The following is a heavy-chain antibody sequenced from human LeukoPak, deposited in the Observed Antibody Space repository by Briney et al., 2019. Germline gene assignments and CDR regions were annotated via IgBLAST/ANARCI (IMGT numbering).Heavy chain of an antibody. CDR2: IYYSGST. V-gene: IGHV4-59*01. Sequence: PSETLSLTCTVSGGSISSYYWSWIRQPPGKGLEWIGYIYYSGSTNYNPSLKSRVTISVDTSKNQFSLKLSSVTAADTAVYYCARTGLRSPDAFDIWGQGTMVTVSS. CDR1: GGSISSYY. J-gene: IGHJ3*02. D-gene: IGHD5-12*01. CDR3: ARTGLRSPDAFDI.